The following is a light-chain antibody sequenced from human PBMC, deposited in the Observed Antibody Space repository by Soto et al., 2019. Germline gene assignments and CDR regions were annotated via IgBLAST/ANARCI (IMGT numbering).Light chain of an antibody. CDR3: QQAKSLPYT. V-gene: IGKV1-12*01. CDR2: GAF. CDR1: QDIDRW. Sequence: DIQMTQSPSSVSVSVGDRVIITCRASQDIDRWLAWYQQRPGKAPKLLLYGAFNLQSGVPSRFSGSGSGTEYTLTISSLQPEDFAAYYCQQAKSLPYTFGQGTKLEIK. J-gene: IGKJ2*01.